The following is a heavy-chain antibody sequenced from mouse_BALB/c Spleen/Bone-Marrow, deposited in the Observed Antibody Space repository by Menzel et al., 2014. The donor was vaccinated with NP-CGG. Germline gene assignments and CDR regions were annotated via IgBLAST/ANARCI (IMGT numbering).Heavy chain of an antibody. J-gene: IGHJ3*01. CDR2: ISTYSGNT. V-gene: IGHV1-67*01. Sequence: QVQLKQSGPELVRPEVSVKISCKGSGYTFTDYAMHWVKQSHAKSLEWIGVISTYSGNTNYNQKFKGKATMTVDKSSSTAYMELARLTSEDSAIYYCARSGYGYDWFAYWGQGTLVTVSA. CDR3: ARSGYGYDWFAY. CDR1: GYTFTDYA. D-gene: IGHD2-2*01.